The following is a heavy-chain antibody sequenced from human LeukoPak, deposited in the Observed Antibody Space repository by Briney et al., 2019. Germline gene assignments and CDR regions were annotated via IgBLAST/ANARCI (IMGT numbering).Heavy chain of an antibody. CDR2: IAYDGSRK. CDR3: ARDWFDSGWYLDH. D-gene: IGHD6-19*01. CDR1: GFTFSGYG. J-gene: IGHJ4*02. Sequence: GGSLRLSCAASGFTFSGYGMHWVRQAPGKGLEWVTGIAYDGSRKHYADSVKGRFTLSRDNFKDMVFLEMTSLRVEDTAVYYCARDWFDSGWYLDHWGQGALVTVSS. V-gene: IGHV3-30*03.